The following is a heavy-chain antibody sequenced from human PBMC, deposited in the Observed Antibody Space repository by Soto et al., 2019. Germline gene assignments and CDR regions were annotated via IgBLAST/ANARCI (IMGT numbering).Heavy chain of an antibody. D-gene: IGHD4-17*01. CDR1: GGSISSYY. CDR3: ARRYGYYFDY. CDR2: IYYRGST. Sequence: QVQLQESGPGLVKPSETLSLTCTVSGGSISSYYWSWIRQPPGQGLEWIGYIYYRGSTNYNPSLKSRVTISVDTSKNQLSLKLSSVTAADTAVYYCARRYGYYFDYWGQGTLVTVSS. J-gene: IGHJ4*02. V-gene: IGHV4-59*08.